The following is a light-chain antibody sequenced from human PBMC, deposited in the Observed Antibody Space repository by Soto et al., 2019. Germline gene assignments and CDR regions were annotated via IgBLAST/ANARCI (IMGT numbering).Light chain of an antibody. Sequence: DIQMTQSPSTLSAYVGDRVTFTCRASQNINTWLAWYQQKPGKAPKLLIYDASSLQSDFPSRFSGSGSGTEFTLTISALQTDDFASYYCQQYMNYATFGQGTKVDIK. CDR1: QNINTW. CDR3: QQYMNYAT. V-gene: IGKV1-5*01. CDR2: DAS. J-gene: IGKJ1*01.